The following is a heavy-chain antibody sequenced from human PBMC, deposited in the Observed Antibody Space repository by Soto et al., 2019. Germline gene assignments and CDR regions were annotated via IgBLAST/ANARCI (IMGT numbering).Heavy chain of an antibody. CDR2: IYPGDSDT. V-gene: IGHV5-51*03. D-gene: IGHD2-15*01. J-gene: IGHJ4*02. CDR3: ARLSPCGGSCYERFDY. Sequence: EVQLVQSGAEVKKPGESLKISCKGSGYSFTSYWIGWVRQMPGKGLEWMGIIYPGDSDTRYSPSFQGQVTISADKSISTAYLQWSSLKASDTAMYYCARLSPCGGSCYERFDYWGQGTLVTVSS. CDR1: GYSFTSYW.